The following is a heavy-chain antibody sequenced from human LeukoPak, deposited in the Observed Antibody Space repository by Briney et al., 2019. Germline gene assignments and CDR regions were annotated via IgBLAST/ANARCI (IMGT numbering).Heavy chain of an antibody. Sequence: SETLSLTCAVYGGSFSGYYWSWIRQPPGKGLVWIGEINHSGSTNYNPSLKSRVTISVDTSKNQFSLKLSSVTAADTAVYYCARGRRAELQLWLNLYYYYYMDVWGKGTTVTVSS. J-gene: IGHJ6*03. CDR3: ARGRRAELQLWLNLYYYYYMDV. CDR2: INHSGST. D-gene: IGHD5-18*01. V-gene: IGHV4-34*01. CDR1: GGSFSGYY.